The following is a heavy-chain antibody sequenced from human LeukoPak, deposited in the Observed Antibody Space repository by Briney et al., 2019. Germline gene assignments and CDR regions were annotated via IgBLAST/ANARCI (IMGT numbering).Heavy chain of an antibody. D-gene: IGHD4-17*01. CDR3: ARDLATVTRGAFDI. J-gene: IGHJ3*02. CDR1: GFTFSDYG. CDR2: VSGKSIAI. Sequence: GGSLRLSCAASGFTFSDYGMNWVRQAPGKGLEWLSFVSGKSIAIYYADSVKGRFTISRDNAKESVYLHMSSLRAEDTAVYYCARDLATVTRGAFDIWGQGTMVTVSS. V-gene: IGHV3-48*04.